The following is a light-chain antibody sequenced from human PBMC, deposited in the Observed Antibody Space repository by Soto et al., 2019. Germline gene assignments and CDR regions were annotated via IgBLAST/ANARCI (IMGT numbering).Light chain of an antibody. CDR3: QKYNSAPTWT. CDR1: QGISNY. CDR2: AAS. Sequence: DIQMTQSPSSLSASVGDRVTITCRASQGISNYLAWYQQKPGKVPKLLIYAASTLQSGVPSRFSVSGSGTDFTLTISSLQPEDVATYYWQKYNSAPTWTFGQGTKVEIK. J-gene: IGKJ1*01. V-gene: IGKV1-27*01.